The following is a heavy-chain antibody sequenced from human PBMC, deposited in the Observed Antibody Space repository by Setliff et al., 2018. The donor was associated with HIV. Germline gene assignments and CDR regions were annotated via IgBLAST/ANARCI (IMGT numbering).Heavy chain of an antibody. D-gene: IGHD3-22*01. CDR2: MNPNSGNT. CDR3: ARARRDSYDRGRRNHYYIDV. Sequence: VSVKVSCKASGYTFSSYDINWVRQATGQGLEWMGWMNPNSGNTGYAQKFQGRVTMTRDTSIGTAYMELNNLKFEDTAVYYCARARRDSYDRGRRNHYYIDVWGKGTPVTVSS. CDR1: GYTFSSYD. J-gene: IGHJ6*03. V-gene: IGHV1-8*02.